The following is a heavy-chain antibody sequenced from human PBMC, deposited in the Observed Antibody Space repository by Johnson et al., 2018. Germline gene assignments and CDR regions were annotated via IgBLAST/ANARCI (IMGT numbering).Heavy chain of an antibody. Sequence: ERLGESGGGLVEPGGSLRLSCAASGFTFSSYSMNWVRQAPGKGLEWVSSISSSSTYIYDADPVKGRFTISRANAKKSRYLQMNSLRAEDTAVYYCARDNGLELRQPPSYYYYYYGMDVWGQGTTVTVSS. J-gene: IGHJ6*02. CDR3: ARDNGLELRQPPSYYYYYYGMDV. CDR2: ISSSSTYI. CDR1: GFTFSSYS. V-gene: IGHV3-21*01. D-gene: IGHD1-7*01.